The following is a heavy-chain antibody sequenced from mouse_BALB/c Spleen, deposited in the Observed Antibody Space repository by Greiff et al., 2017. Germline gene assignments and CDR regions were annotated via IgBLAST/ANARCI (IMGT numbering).Heavy chain of an antibody. D-gene: IGHD2-1*01. CDR3: TRNYYGPSWFAY. V-gene: IGHV6-6*02. CDR1: GFTFSNYW. Sequence: EVKLMESGGGLVQPGGSMKLSCVASGFTFSNYWMNWVRQSPEKGLEWVAEIRLKSNNYATHYAESVKGRFTISRDDSKSSVYLQMNNLRAEDTGIYYCTRNYYGPSWFAYWGQGTLVTVSA. J-gene: IGHJ3*01. CDR2: IRLKSNNYAT.